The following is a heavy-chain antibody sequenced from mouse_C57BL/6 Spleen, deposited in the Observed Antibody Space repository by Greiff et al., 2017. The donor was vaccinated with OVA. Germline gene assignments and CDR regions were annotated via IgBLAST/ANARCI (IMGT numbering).Heavy chain of an antibody. Sequence: QVQLQQPGAELVKPGASVKLSCKASGYTFTSYWMHWVKQRPGQGLEWIGMIHPNSGSTNYNEKFKSKATLTVDKSSSTAYMQLSSLTSEDSAVYYGARFAADNYYAMDYWGQGTSVTVSS. CDR2: IHPNSGST. CDR3: ARFAADNYYAMDY. V-gene: IGHV1-64*01. J-gene: IGHJ4*01. D-gene: IGHD3-3*01. CDR1: GYTFTSYW.